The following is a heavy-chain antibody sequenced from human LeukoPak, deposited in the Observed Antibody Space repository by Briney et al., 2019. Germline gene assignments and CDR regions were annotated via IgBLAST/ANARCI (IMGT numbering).Heavy chain of an antibody. D-gene: IGHD6-19*01. CDR2: ISSSSSYI. CDR1: GFTFSSYS. Sequence: PGGSLRLCCGASGFTFSSYSMNWVRQAPGKGLEWVSSISSSSSYIYYADSVKGRFTISRDNAKNSLYLQMNSLRAEDTAVYYCARDGNSSGWYGDPVNYWGQGTLVTVSS. CDR3: ARDGNSSGWYGDPVNY. V-gene: IGHV3-21*01. J-gene: IGHJ4*02.